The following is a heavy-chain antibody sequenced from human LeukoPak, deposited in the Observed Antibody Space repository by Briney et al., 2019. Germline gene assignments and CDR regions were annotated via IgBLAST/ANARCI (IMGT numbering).Heavy chain of an antibody. CDR3: ASHPLWNDGIYNWFDP. CDR1: GFTFISYA. V-gene: IGHV3-30*04. CDR2: ISFHGTDS. Sequence: PRGSLRLSCAASGFTFISYAIHWVRQAPGKGLEWVAVISFHGTDSFYADSVKGRFTISRDNSKNTLYLQMSSLRADDTAVYYCASHPLWNDGIYNWFDPWGQGTLVTVSS. J-gene: IGHJ5*02. D-gene: IGHD1-1*01.